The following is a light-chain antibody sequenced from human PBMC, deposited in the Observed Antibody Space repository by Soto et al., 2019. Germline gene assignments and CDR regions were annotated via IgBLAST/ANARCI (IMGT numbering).Light chain of an antibody. CDR1: QSVSSSY. CDR3: QQYGSTPPLFT. J-gene: IGKJ3*01. CDR2: GAS. Sequence: EIVLTQSPGTLSLSPGERATLSCRASQSVSSSYLAWYQQKPGQAPRLLIYGASSRATGSPDRFSGSGSGTDFTLTISRLEPEDVAVYYCQQYGSTPPLFTFGPGTKVDIK. V-gene: IGKV3-20*01.